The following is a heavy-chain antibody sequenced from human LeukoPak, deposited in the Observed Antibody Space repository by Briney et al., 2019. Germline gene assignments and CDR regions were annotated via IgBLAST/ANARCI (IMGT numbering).Heavy chain of an antibody. J-gene: IGHJ4*02. D-gene: IGHD6-19*01. CDR1: GGSISSYY. CDR2: IYYSGST. Sequence: NPSETLSLTCTVSGGSISSYYWSWIRQPPGKGLEWIGYIYYSGSTNYNPSLKSRVTISVDTSKNQFSLKLSSVTAADTAVYYCARGRWGSSGWYQFDYWGQGTLVTVSS. CDR3: ARGRWGSSGWYQFDY. V-gene: IGHV4-59*01.